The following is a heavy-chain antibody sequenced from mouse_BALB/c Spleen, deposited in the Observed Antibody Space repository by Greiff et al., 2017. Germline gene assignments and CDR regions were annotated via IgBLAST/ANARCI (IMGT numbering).Heavy chain of an antibody. CDR1: GYSFTGYF. D-gene: IGHD1-1*01. V-gene: IGHV1-37*01. CDR3: GRSGYYGSSSGYFDY. Sequence: EVELVESGPELVKPGASVKISCKASGYSFTGYFMNWVKQSHGKSLEWIGRINPYNGDTFYNQKFKGKATLTVDKSSSTAHMELLSLTSEDSAVYYCGRSGYYGSSSGYFDYWGQGTTLTVSS. J-gene: IGHJ2*01. CDR2: INPYNGDT.